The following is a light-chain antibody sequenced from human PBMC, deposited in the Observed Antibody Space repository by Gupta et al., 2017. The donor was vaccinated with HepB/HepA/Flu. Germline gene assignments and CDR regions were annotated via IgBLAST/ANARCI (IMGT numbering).Light chain of an antibody. J-gene: IGLJ3*02. V-gene: IGLV3-1*01. Sequence: YELTQPPSVSVSPGQTASITCSADKLGNKFVCWYHQRPGQSPVVVIYQDTKRPSGIPERLSGSNSGNTATLTITGTQAADEGSYYCQAWDSGTVLFGGGTKLAVL. CDR2: QDT. CDR3: QAWDSGTVL. CDR1: KLGNKF.